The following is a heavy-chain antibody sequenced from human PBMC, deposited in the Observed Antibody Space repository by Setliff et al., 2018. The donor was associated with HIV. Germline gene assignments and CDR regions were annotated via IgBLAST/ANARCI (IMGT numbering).Heavy chain of an antibody. CDR2: IYSTGST. J-gene: IGHJ4*02. CDR3: ARRPPLTTGREYYFDF. Sequence: SETLSLTCTFSGDSISSGNYYWSWIRQPAGKGLEWIGRIYSTGSTNYNPSLKSRVTISIDTSKNQFSLKLNAVTAADTAVYYCARRPPLTTGREYYFDFWGQGTLVTVSS. CDR1: GDSISSGNYY. V-gene: IGHV4-61*02. D-gene: IGHD1-1*01.